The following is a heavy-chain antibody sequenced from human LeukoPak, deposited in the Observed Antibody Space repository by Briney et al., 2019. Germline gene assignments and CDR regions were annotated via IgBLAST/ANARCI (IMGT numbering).Heavy chain of an antibody. Sequence: SETLSLTCTVSGGSISSYYWSWMRQPPGKGLEWIGYIYYSGSTNYNPSLKSRVTISVDTSKNQFSLKLSSVTAADTAVYYCARDPYGDYGYDAFDIWGQGTMVTASS. CDR2: IYYSGST. V-gene: IGHV4-59*01. CDR1: GGSISSYY. CDR3: ARDPYGDYGYDAFDI. J-gene: IGHJ3*02. D-gene: IGHD4-17*01.